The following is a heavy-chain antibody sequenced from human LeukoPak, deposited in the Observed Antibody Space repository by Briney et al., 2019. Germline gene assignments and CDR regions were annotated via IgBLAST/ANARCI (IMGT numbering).Heavy chain of an antibody. CDR3: ARGRSNWGPGAY. Sequence: RGASVKVSCKASGYTFTSYDINWVRQATGQGLEWMGWMNPNSGNTGYAQKFQGRVTITRNTSISTAYMELSSLRSEDTAVYYCARGRSNWGPGAYWGQGTLVTVSS. D-gene: IGHD7-27*01. J-gene: IGHJ4*02. V-gene: IGHV1-8*01. CDR2: MNPNSGNT. CDR1: GYTFTSYD.